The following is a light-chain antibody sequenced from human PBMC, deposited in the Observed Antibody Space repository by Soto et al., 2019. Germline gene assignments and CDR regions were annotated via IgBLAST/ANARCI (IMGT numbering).Light chain of an antibody. CDR2: DPS. CDR1: QSVSSS. J-gene: IGKJ1*01. CDR3: QQRSNWPPGT. V-gene: IGKV3-11*01. Sequence: EIVYTQSQGTLSLTPGESATLSCRASQSVSSSLAWYQHNPGQAPRLLIYDPSNRATGIPARFSGSGSGTGFTLTISSLEPEDFAVYYYQQRSNWPPGTSGQGTKVDI.